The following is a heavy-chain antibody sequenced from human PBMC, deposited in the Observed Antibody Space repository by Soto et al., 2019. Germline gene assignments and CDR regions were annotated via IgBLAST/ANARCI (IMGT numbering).Heavy chain of an antibody. CDR3: ASVTTIWSN. CDR1: GYSSSNYY. V-gene: IGHV1-46*01. D-gene: IGHD2-21*02. Sequence: ASVKVSCKASGYSSSNYYTHWARQAPGQGLEWVGIVNPYGASTNYAQRFQGRVTLTRDTSTNTDYMELSRLTSDDTATYYCASVTTIWSNWGQGTLVTVSS. J-gene: IGHJ4*02. CDR2: VNPYGAST.